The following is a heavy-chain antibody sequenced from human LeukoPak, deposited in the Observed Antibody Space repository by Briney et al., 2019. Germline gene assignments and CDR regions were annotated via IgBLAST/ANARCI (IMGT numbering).Heavy chain of an antibody. J-gene: IGHJ4*02. Sequence: SQTLSLTCAISGDSVSSNSAAWNWIRQSPSRGLEWLGRTYYRSKWYADYAVSVRSRISINPDTSKNQFSLHLNAVTPEDTAVYYCGRYTTGWYVDCWGQGTLVTVSP. CDR3: GRYTTGWYVDC. V-gene: IGHV6-1*01. CDR1: GDSVSSNSAA. D-gene: IGHD6-19*01. CDR2: TYYRSKWYA.